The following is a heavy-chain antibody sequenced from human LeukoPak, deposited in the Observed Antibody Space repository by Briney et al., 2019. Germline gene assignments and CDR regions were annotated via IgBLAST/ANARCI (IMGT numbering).Heavy chain of an antibody. CDR2: IFYSGST. D-gene: IGHD2-15*01. J-gene: IGHJ5*02. CDR1: GGSISSSSYN. CDR3: ARGHFGGPYCSGATCFKNWFDP. V-gene: IGHV4-39*01. Sequence: AETLSLTCTVSGGSISSSSYNWGWIRQPPGKGLEWIGSIFYSGSTYYSPSLKSRVTISVDTSMNQFSLKLSSVTAADTAVYYCARGHFGGPYCSGATCFKNWFDPWGQGTLVTVSS.